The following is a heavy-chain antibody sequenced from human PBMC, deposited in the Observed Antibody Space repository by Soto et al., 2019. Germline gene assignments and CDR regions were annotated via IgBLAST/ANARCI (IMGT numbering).Heavy chain of an antibody. CDR1: GYTFTSYA. V-gene: IGHV1-3*01. D-gene: IGHD3-16*02. CDR2: INAGNGNT. J-gene: IGHJ6*02. CDR3: ARGGLYDFVWWTYRPYMDV. Sequence: ASVKVSCKASGYTFTSYAMHWVRQAPGQRLEWMGWINAGNGNTKYSQKFQGRVTITRDTSASTAYMELSSLRSEDTAVHYCARGGLYDFVWWTYRPYMDVLGQGTTVTVSS.